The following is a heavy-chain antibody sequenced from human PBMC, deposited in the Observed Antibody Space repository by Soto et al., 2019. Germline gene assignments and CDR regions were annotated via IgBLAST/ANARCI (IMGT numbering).Heavy chain of an antibody. CDR2: IRSKANTYAT. J-gene: IGHJ4*02. CDR3: TPQGDGSNQY. CDR1: GFTFSVSA. Sequence: PGGSLRLSCASSGFTFSVSAMHWVRQASGKGLEWVGRIRSKANTYATAYAASVKGRFTISRDDSKNTAYLQMNSLKTEDTAVYYCTPQGDGSNQYWGQGTLVTVSS. V-gene: IGHV3-73*01. D-gene: IGHD3-10*01.